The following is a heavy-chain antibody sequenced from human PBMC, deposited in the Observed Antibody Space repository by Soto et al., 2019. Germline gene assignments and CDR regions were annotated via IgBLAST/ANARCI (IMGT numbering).Heavy chain of an antibody. V-gene: IGHV3-30-3*01. CDR1: GFTFSCYA. CDR3: GRCSSTSCHLGSDY. D-gene: IGHD2-2*01. J-gene: IGHJ4*02. Sequence: GGSLRLSCAASGFTFSCYAMNWVRQSPGKGLEWVALISYDGSNKYYADSVKGRFTISRDSSKSTLYLQVNSLRAADTAVYYCGRCSSTSCHLGSDYWGQGTLVTVSS. CDR2: ISYDGSNK.